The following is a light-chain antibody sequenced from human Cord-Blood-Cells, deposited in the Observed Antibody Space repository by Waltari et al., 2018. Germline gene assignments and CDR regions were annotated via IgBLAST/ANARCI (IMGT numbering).Light chain of an antibody. CDR1: SSDVGGYNY. CDR2: DVS. Sequence: QSSLTQPRSVSGSPGQSVTISCPGTSSDVGGYNYVSWYQQHPGKAPKLMIYDVSKRPSGGPDGFSGSKSGNTASLTIYGLQAEDEADYYCCSYAGSYTFVFGTGTKVTVL. J-gene: IGLJ1*01. V-gene: IGLV2-11*01. CDR3: CSYAGSYTFV.